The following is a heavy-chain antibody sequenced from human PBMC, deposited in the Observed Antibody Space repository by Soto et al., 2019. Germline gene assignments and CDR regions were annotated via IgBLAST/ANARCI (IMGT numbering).Heavy chain of an antibody. CDR1: GGTFSSYA. J-gene: IGHJ6*02. D-gene: IGHD6-13*01. Sequence: QVQLVQSGAEVKKPGSSVKVSCKASGGTFSSYAISCVRQAPGQGVEWMGGIIPIFGTANYAQTFQGRVTITSDKSTSTGYMELSSLRSEDTAVYYCATPKEAAGTNTRGPYYFGMYVWGQGTTVTVSS. V-gene: IGHV1-69*06. CDR2: IIPIFGTA. CDR3: ATPKEAAGTNTRGPYYFGMYV.